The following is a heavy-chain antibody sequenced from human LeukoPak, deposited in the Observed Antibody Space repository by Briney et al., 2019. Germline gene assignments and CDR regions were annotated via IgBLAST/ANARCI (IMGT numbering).Heavy chain of an antibody. J-gene: IGHJ4*02. D-gene: IGHD3-9*01. Sequence: PSETLSLTCTVSGGSISSGSYYWSWIRQPAGKGLEWIGRIYTSGSTNYNPSLKSRVTISVDTSKNQFSLKLSSVTAADTAVYYCARVPSYYDILTGSSPTYYFDYWGQGTLVTVSS. CDR1: GGSISSGSYY. V-gene: IGHV4-61*02. CDR2: IYTSGST. CDR3: ARVPSYYDILTGSSPTYYFDY.